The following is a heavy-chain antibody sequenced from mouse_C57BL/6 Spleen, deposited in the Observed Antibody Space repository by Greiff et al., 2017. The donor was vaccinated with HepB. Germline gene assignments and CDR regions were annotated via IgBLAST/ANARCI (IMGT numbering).Heavy chain of an antibody. J-gene: IGHJ2*01. CDR1: GYSITSGYY. V-gene: IGHV3-6*01. Sequence: EVQLQESGPGLVKPSQSLSLTCSVTGYSITSGYYWNWIRQFPGNKLEWMGYISYDGSNNYNPSLKNRISITRDTSKNQFFLKLNSVTTEDTATYYCARGGHYGSSCDYWGQGTTLTVSS. CDR2: ISYDGSN. CDR3: ARGGHYGSSCDY. D-gene: IGHD1-1*01.